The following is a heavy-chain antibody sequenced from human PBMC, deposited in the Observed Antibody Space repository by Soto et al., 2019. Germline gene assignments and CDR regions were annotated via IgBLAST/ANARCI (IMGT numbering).Heavy chain of an antibody. Sequence: VQLVESGGGLVKPGGSLTLSCAASGFTFTRNGMSWVRQAPGKGLEWVSSISSTGTYIYDADSVKGRFTISRDNAKNSVYLQMNSLRVEDTAVYYCARSGGSYYFDYWGQGTLVTVSS. CDR3: ARSGGSYYFDY. CDR2: ISSTGTYI. CDR1: GFTFTRNG. J-gene: IGHJ4*02. D-gene: IGHD2-15*01. V-gene: IGHV3-21*01.